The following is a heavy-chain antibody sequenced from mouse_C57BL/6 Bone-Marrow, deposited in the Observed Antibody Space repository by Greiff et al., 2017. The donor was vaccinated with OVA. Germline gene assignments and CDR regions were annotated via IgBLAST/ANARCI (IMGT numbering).Heavy chain of an antibody. D-gene: IGHD2-12*01. J-gene: IGHJ3*01. CDR3: ASPNGYDEGSWFAY. CDR2: IDPNSGGT. V-gene: IGHV1-72*01. CDR1: GYTFTSYW. Sequence: VQLQQPGAELVKPGASVKLSCKASGYTFTSYWMHWVKQRPGRGLEWIGRIDPNSGGTKYNEKFKSKATLTVDTSSSTAYMQLSSLTSEDSAVYYCASPNGYDEGSWFAYWGQGTLVTVSA.